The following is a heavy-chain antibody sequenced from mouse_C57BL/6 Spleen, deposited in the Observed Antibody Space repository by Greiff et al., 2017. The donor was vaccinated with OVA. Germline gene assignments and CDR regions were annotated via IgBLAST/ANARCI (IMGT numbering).Heavy chain of an antibody. D-gene: IGHD1-1*02. Sequence: VQLQQSGAELVRPGASVTLSCKASGYTFTDYEMHWVKQTPVHGLAWIGAIDPETGGTAYKQKFKGKAILTADKSSSTAYMELRSLTSEDSAVYYCTRGGLMAGFDYWGQGTTLTVSS. CDR2: IDPETGGT. J-gene: IGHJ2*01. CDR3: TRGGLMAGFDY. CDR1: GYTFTDYE. V-gene: IGHV1-15*01.